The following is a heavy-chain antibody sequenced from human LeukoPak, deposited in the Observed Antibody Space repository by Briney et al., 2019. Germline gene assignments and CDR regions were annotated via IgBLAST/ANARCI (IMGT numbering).Heavy chain of an antibody. V-gene: IGHV3-23*01. Sequence: GGSLRLSCAASGFTFSSYAMSWVRQAPGKGLEGVSALSGSGGSTYYADSVKGRFTISRDNSKNTLYLQMNSLRDEDTAVYYCAKSHYYDSSGYYPNAEYFQHWGQGTLVTVSS. CDR3: AKSHYYDSSGYYPNAEYFQH. CDR1: GFTFSSYA. J-gene: IGHJ1*01. CDR2: LSGSGGST. D-gene: IGHD3-22*01.